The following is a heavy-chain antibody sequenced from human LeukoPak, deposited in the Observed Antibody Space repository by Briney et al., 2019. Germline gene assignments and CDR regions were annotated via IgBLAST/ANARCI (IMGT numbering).Heavy chain of an antibody. J-gene: IGHJ6*04. CDR1: GFTFSSYW. CDR2: ISSSGSTI. V-gene: IGHV3-48*04. CDR3: AELGITMIGGV. Sequence: GGTLRLSCAASGFTFSSYWMSWVRQAPGKGLEWVSYISSSGSTIYYADSVKGRFTISRDNAKNSLYLQMNSLRAEDTAVYYCAELGITMIGGVWGKGTTVTISS. D-gene: IGHD3-10*02.